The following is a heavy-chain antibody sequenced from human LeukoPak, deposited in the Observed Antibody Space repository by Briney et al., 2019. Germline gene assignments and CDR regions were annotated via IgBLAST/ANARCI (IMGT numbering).Heavy chain of an antibody. J-gene: IGHJ6*02. Sequence: ASVKVSCKASGGTFSSYAISWVRQAPGQGLEWMGGIIPIFGTANYAQKFQGRVTITADESTSTAYMELSSLRSEETAVYYCARVGSYCGGDCYSGYYYYGMDVWGQGTTVTVSS. V-gene: IGHV1-69*13. D-gene: IGHD2-21*02. CDR3: ARVGSYCGGDCYSGYYYYGMDV. CDR2: IIPIFGTA. CDR1: GGTFSSYA.